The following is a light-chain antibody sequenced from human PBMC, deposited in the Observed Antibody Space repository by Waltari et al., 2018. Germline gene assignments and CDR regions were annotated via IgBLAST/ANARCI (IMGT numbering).Light chain of an antibody. J-gene: IGKJ4*02. V-gene: IGKV3-20*01. Sequence: EIVFTQSPGTLSLSTGERVTLSCRASQSVHMALAWYQQKPGQAPRLLIYGTSNRATDIPARFSGSGSETDFSLTISRLEPEDFAVYYCQHYVRLPVTFGGGTKVEIK. CDR3: QHYVRLPVT. CDR2: GTS. CDR1: QSVHMA.